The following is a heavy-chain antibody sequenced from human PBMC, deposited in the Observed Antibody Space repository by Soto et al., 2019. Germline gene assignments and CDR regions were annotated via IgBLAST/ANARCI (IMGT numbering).Heavy chain of an antibody. Sequence: LXPLSLTCTVDDGYFKGYYWSRISNPPGKGLEWSGEINHSGSTNYNPSLKGRVTISVDTSKNQFSLKLSSVTAADTAVYYCARGAGYCSSTSYYKGGGWFDPWGQGTRVTGSP. CDR1: DGYFKGYY. J-gene: IGHJ5*02. CDR3: ARGAGYCSSTSYYKGGGWFDP. V-gene: IGHV4-34*01. D-gene: IGHD2-2*02. CDR2: INHSGST.